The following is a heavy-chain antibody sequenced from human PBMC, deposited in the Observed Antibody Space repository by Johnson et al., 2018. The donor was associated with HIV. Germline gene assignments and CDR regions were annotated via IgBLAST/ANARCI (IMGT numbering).Heavy chain of an antibody. D-gene: IGHD6-19*01. CDR1: GFTFSSYA. Sequence: QVQLVESGGGVVQPGRSLRLSCAASGFTFSSYAMHWLRQAPGKGLEWVAVISYDGSNKYSADSVKGRFTISRDDSKNTLYLQMNSLIPEDTAVYYCARVRRSGWYDNDAFDIWGQGTMVTVSS. J-gene: IGHJ3*02. CDR2: ISYDGSNK. V-gene: IGHV3-30*04. CDR3: ARVRRSGWYDNDAFDI.